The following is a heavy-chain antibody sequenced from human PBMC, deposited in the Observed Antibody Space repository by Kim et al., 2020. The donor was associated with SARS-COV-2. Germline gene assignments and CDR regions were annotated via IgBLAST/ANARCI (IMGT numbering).Heavy chain of an antibody. J-gene: IGHJ4*02. D-gene: IGHD3-22*01. CDR3: AKDPTMIVVVFFDY. Sequence: EDSVKGRFTISRDNSKNTLYLQMNSLRAEDTAVYYCAKDPTMIVVVFFDYWGQGTLVTVSS. V-gene: IGHV3-23*01.